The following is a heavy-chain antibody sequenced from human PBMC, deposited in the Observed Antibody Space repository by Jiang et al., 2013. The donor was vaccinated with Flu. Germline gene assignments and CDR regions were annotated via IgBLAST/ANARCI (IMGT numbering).Heavy chain of an antibody. CDR1: GYTFTRYD. D-gene: IGHD2-8*02. CDR2: INAGSGYT. CDR3: ARGGGVALDS. V-gene: IGHV1-3*01. Sequence: QLVESGAEVKKPGASVKVSCRASGYTFTRYDVYWVRQAPGQRLEWMGWINAGSGYTRYSEKFQGRVTITRDTSASTVYMEVSGLKSEDTALYYCARGGGVALDSWGQGTLVTVSS. J-gene: IGHJ4*02.